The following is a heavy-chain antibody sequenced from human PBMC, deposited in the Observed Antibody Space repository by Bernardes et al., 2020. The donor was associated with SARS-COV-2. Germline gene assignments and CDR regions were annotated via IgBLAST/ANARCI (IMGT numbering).Heavy chain of an antibody. D-gene: IGHD5-18*01. CDR1: GYSFTTYW. CDR3: ARQETGGDTTMDPSYYFYGMDV. CDR2: IYPGDSDT. V-gene: IGHV5-51*01. J-gene: IGHJ6*02. Sequence: GESLKISCKGAGYSFTTYWIGWVRQMPGKGLEWMGIIYPGDSDTRYSPSFQGQVTISADKSISTAYLQWTSLKASDTAMYFCARQETGGDTTMDPSYYFYGMDVWGQGTTVTVSS.